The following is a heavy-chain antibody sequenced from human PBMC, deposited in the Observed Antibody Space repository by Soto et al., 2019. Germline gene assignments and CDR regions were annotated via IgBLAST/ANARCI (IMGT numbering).Heavy chain of an antibody. V-gene: IGHV3-11*01. J-gene: IGHJ6*02. CDR1: GFTFSDYY. D-gene: IGHD2-15*01. Sequence: QVQLVESGGGLVKPGGSLRLSCAASGFTFSDYYMSWIRQAPGKGLEWVSYISSSGSTIYYADSVKGRFTISRDNAKNSLYLQMNSLGAEDTAVYYCARDRAPYCSGGSCYSGKRVWNYYYGMDVWGQGTTVTVSS. CDR3: ARDRAPYCSGGSCYSGKRVWNYYYGMDV. CDR2: ISSSGSTI.